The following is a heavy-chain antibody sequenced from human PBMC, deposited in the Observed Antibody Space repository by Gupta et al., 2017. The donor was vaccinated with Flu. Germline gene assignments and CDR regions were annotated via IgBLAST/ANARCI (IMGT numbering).Heavy chain of an antibody. CDR3: AKDRGLYSSSWYFDY. CDR1: GFTCSSYA. J-gene: IGHJ4*02. Sequence: EVQLLVSGGGLVQPGGSLRLSCAASGFTCSSYALIWVRQAPGKGLEWVSAISGSGGSTYYADSVKGRFTISRDNSKNTLYLQMNSLRAEDTAVYYCAKDRGLYSSSWYFDYWGQGTLVTVSS. D-gene: IGHD6-13*01. V-gene: IGHV3-23*01. CDR2: ISGSGGST.